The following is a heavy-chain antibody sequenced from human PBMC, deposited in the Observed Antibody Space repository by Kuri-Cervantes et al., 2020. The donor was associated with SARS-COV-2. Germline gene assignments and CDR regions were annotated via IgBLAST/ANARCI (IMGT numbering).Heavy chain of an antibody. J-gene: IGHJ4*02. CDR3: AREWYSSGWYFDY. Sequence: ETLSLSCAASGFTFSDYYMSWIRQAPGKGLEWVANIKQDGSEKYYVDSVKGRFTISRDNAKNSLYLQMNSLRAEDTAVYYCAREWYSSGWYFDYWGQGTRVTVSS. V-gene: IGHV3-7*01. CDR2: IKQDGSEK. CDR1: GFTFSDYY. D-gene: IGHD6-19*01.